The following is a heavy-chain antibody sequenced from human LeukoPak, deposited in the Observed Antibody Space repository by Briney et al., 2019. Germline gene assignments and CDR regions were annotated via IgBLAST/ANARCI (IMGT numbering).Heavy chain of an antibody. CDR2: INPSRGST. J-gene: IGHJ6*03. V-gene: IGHV1-46*01. CDR3: ARAHSSSADSYYYYYYMDV. CDR1: GYTFTIYY. D-gene: IGHD6-6*01. Sequence: ASVTVSFTASGYTFTIYYMHWVRQAPGQGLEWMGIINPSRGSTSYAQKFQGRVTMTRDMSTSTVYMELSSLRSEDTAVYYCARAHSSSADSYYYYYYMDVWGKGTTVTVSS.